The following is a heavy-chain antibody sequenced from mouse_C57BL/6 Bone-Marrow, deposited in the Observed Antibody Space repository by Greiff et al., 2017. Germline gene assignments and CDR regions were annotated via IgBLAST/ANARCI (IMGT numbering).Heavy chain of an antibody. V-gene: IGHV1-82*01. CDR1: GYAFSSSW. Sequence: VKLQESGPELVKPGASVKISCKASGYAFSSSWMNWVKQRPGKGLEWIGRIYPGDGDTNYNGKFKGKATLTADKSSSTAYMQLSSLTSEDSAVYCCARSYVAMDYWGQGTSVTVSS. CDR3: ARSYVAMDY. J-gene: IGHJ4*01. D-gene: IGHD6-5*01. CDR2: IYPGDGDT.